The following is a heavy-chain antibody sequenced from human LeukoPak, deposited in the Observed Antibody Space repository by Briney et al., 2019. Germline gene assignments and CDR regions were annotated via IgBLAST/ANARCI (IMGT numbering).Heavy chain of an antibody. Sequence: SETLSLTCAVYGGSFSGYYWSWIRQPPGKGLEWIGEINHSGSTNYNPSLKSRVTISVDTSKNQFSLKLSSVTAADSAVYYCASGGGAYCSSTSCHLAAHHDYWGQGTLVTVSS. CDR1: GGSFSGYY. D-gene: IGHD2-2*01. CDR2: INHSGST. V-gene: IGHV4-34*01. CDR3: ASGGGAYCSSTSCHLAAHHDY. J-gene: IGHJ4*02.